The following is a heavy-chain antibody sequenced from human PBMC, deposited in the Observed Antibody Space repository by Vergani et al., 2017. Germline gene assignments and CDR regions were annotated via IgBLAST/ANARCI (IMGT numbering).Heavy chain of an antibody. D-gene: IGHD6-13*01. CDR1: GFTFSSYA. J-gene: IGHJ4*02. CDR2: ISYDGSNK. V-gene: IGHV3-30*04. Sequence: QVPLVESGGGVVQPGWSLRLSCAASGFTFSSYAMHWVRQAPGKGLEWVAVISYDGSNKYYADSVKGRFTISRDNSTNTLYLQMNSLRAEDTAVYYCARGEDSSSWKPDYWGQGTLVTVSS. CDR3: ARGEDSSSWKPDY.